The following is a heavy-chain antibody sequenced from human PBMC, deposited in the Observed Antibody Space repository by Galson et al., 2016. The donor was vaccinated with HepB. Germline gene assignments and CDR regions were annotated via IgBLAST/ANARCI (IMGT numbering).Heavy chain of an antibody. J-gene: IGHJ6*02. D-gene: IGHD3-22*01. CDR1: GFTFLSYG. Sequence: SLRLSCAASGFTFLSYGMHWVRQAPGKGLEWVAVISYDGSIKYYVDSVKGRFTISRDNSKNTLYLQMNSLRAEDTAAYYCAKDFTMIVVPYYYYGMDVWGQGTTVTVSS. CDR3: AKDFTMIVVPYYYYGMDV. CDR2: ISYDGSIK. V-gene: IGHV3-30*18.